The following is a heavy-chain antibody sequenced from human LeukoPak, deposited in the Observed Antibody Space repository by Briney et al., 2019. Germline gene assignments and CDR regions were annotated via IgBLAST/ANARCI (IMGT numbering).Heavy chain of an antibody. J-gene: IGHJ4*02. D-gene: IGHD3-22*01. CDR1: GFTFSSYS. CDR2: ISSSSGTI. CDR3: ARDLNLYDSSGYYPR. Sequence: GWSLRLSCAASGFTFSSYSMNWVRQAPGKGLEWVSYISSSSGTIYYADSVKGRFTISRDNAENSLYLQMNSLRDEDTAVYYCARDLNLYDSSGYYPRWGQGTLVTVSS. V-gene: IGHV3-48*02.